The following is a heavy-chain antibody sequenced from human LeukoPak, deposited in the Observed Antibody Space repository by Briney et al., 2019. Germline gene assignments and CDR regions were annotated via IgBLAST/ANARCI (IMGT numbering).Heavy chain of an antibody. CDR1: GYTFTDYY. V-gene: IGHV1-2*06. J-gene: IGHJ4*02. Sequence: ASVKVSCTASGYTFTDYYMHWVRQAPGQGLEWMGRTNPNSGGTNYAQKFQGRVTVTRDTSISTAYMELSRLRSDDTAVYYCARGYYDSSGYYSIDYWGQGTLLTVSS. CDR3: ARGYYDSSGYYSIDY. CDR2: TNPNSGGT. D-gene: IGHD3-22*01.